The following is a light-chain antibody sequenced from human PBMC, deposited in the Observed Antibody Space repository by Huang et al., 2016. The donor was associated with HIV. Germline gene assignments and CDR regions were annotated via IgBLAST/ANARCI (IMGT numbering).Light chain of an antibody. J-gene: IGKJ1*01. V-gene: IGKV1-5*03. CDR3: QQYNGLAWT. CDR1: QSISSW. CDR2: KAS. Sequence: DIQMTQSPSTLSASVGDRVTITCRASQSISSWLAWYQQKPGKAPNLLIYKASSLESGVPSRFSGSGSGTEFTLTISSLQPDDFATYYCQQYNGLAWTFGQGTKVEIK.